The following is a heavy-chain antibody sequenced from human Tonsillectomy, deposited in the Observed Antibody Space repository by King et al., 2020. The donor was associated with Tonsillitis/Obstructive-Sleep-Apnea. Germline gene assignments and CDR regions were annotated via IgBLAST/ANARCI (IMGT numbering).Heavy chain of an antibody. V-gene: IGHV4-39*01. CDR1: GGSISSSSYY. CDR2: IYYSGST. J-gene: IGHJ4*02. Sequence: QLQESGPGLVKPSETLSLTCTVSGGSISSSSYYWGWIRQPPGKGLEWIGSIYYSGSTYYNPSLKSRVTISVDTSKNQFSLKLSSVTAADTAVYYCASLDCSSTSCLIDYWGQGTLVTVSS. D-gene: IGHD2-2*01. CDR3: ASLDCSSTSCLIDY.